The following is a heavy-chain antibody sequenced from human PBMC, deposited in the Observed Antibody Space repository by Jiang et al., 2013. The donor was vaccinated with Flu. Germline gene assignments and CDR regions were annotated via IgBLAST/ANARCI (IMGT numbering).Heavy chain of an antibody. Sequence: LLKPSETLSLTCAVYGGSFSGYYWSWIRQPPGKGLEWIGEINHSGSTNYNPSLKSRVTISVDTSKNQFSLKLSSVTAADTAVYYCARGRSYYDSSGYQVIYYYYYYGMDVWGQGDHGHRLL. J-gene: IGHJ6*02. V-gene: IGHV4-34*01. D-gene: IGHD3-22*01. CDR3: ARGRSYYDSSGYQVIYYYYYYGMDV. CDR2: INHSGST. CDR1: GGSFSGYY.